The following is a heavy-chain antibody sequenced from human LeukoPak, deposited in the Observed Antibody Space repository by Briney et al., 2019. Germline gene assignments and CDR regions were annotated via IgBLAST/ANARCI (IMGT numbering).Heavy chain of an antibody. D-gene: IGHD6-13*01. CDR3: TADSSNPDGYFDC. V-gene: IGHV3-49*03. CDR1: GFTFGDYA. J-gene: IGHJ4*02. Sequence: GGSLRLSCTASGFTFGDYAMSWFRQAPGKGLEWVGFIRSKAYGGTTEYAASVKGRFTISRDDAKSIAYLQMNSLKTEDTAVYYCTADSSNPDGYFDCWGQGTLVTVSS. CDR2: IRSKAYGGTT.